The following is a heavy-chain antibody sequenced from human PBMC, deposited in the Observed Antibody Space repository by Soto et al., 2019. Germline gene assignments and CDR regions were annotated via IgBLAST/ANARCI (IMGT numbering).Heavy chain of an antibody. CDR3: ATVRRIVGATIGLSFGY. CDR1: GYTLTELS. D-gene: IGHD1-26*01. CDR2: FDPEDGET. J-gene: IGHJ4*02. Sequence: ASVKVSGKVSGYTLTELSMHWVLQAPGKGLEWMGGFDPEDGETIYAQKFQGRVTMTEDTSTDTAYMELSSLRSEDTAVYYCATVRRIVGATIGLSFGYWGQGTLVTVSS. V-gene: IGHV1-24*01.